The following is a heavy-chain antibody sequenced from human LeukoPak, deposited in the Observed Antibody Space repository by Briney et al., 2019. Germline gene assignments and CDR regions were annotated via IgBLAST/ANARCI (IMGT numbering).Heavy chain of an antibody. CDR2: INYSGNT. CDR3: ARLKIGGVAATYYFDY. D-gene: IGHD2-15*01. J-gene: IGHJ4*02. Sequence: PSETLSLTCAVSGGSISTYYWSWVRQPPGRGLEWMAYINYSGNTDSNPSLKSRVTISVDTSKNQFSLKLSSVTAADTAVYYCARLKIGGVAATYYFDYWGQGTLVTVSS. V-gene: IGHV4-59*08. CDR1: GGSISTYY.